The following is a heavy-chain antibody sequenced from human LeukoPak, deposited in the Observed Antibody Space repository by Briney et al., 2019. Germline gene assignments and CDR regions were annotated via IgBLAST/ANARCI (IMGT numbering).Heavy chain of an antibody. J-gene: IGHJ4*02. V-gene: IGHV3-48*03. Sequence: GGSLRLSCAASGFTLSSYEMNWVRQAPGKGLEWVSYISSSGSTIYYADSVKGRFTISRDNSKNTLYLQMNSLRAEDTAVYYCAKDYWNGDYYFDYWGQGTLVTVSS. CDR3: AKDYWNGDYYFDY. D-gene: IGHD4-17*01. CDR2: ISSSGSTI. CDR1: GFTLSSYE.